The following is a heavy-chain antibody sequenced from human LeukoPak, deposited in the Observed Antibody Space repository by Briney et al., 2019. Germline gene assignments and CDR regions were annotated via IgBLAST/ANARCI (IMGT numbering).Heavy chain of an antibody. CDR3: ARDAYYDSSGYYLYYYYGMDV. CDR1: GFPFSSYW. V-gene: IGHV3-74*01. Sequence: PGGSLRLSCAASGFPFSSYWMHWVRQAPGKGLVWVSRIKSDGSSTSYAGFVKGRFTISRDNAKNSLYLQMNSLRAEDTAVYYCARDAYYDSSGYYLYYYYGMDVWGQGTTVTVSS. D-gene: IGHD3-22*01. CDR2: IKSDGSST. J-gene: IGHJ6*02.